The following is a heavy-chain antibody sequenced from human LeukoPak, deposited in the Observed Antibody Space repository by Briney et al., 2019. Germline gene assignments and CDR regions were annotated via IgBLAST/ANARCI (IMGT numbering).Heavy chain of an antibody. J-gene: IGHJ4*02. D-gene: IGHD6-13*01. Sequence: ASVKVSCKVSGYTLTELSTHWVRQAPGKGLEGMGGFDPEDGETIYAQKFQGRVTMTEDTSTDTAYMELSSLRSEDTAVYYWATPDRIAAAGTYFDYWGQGTLVTVSS. CDR1: GYTLTELS. CDR2: FDPEDGET. V-gene: IGHV1-24*01. CDR3: ATPDRIAAAGTYFDY.